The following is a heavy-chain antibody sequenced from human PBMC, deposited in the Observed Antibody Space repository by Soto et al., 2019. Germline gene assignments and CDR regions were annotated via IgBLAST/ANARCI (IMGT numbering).Heavy chain of an antibody. D-gene: IGHD1-26*01. V-gene: IGHV1-46*01. CDR3: ARGLLVGATEFDY. CDR2: INPSGGST. Sequence: VASVKVSCKASGYTFTRYYMHWVRQAPGQGLEWMGIINPSGGSTSHAQKFQGRVTMTMDTSTSTFYMELSSLRSEDTAVYYCARGLLVGATEFDYWGQGTLVTVSS. CDR1: GYTFTRYY. J-gene: IGHJ4*02.